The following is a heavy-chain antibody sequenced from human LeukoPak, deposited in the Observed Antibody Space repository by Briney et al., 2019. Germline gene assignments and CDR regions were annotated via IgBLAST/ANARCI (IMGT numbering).Heavy chain of an antibody. V-gene: IGHV4-59*01. CDR1: GGSISSYY. CDR2: IYYSGST. J-gene: IGHJ5*02. CDR3: ASYGRGPGSPSYVAAAANWFDP. D-gene: IGHD6-13*01. Sequence: SETLSLTCTVSGGSISSYYWSCIRQPPGKGLEWIGYIYYSGSTNYNPSLKSRVTISVDTSKNQFSLKLSSVTAADTAVYYCASYGRGPGSPSYVAAAANWFDPWGQGTLVTVSS.